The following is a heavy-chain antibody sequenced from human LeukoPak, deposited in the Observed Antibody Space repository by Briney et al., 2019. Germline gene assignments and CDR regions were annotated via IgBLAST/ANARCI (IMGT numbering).Heavy chain of an antibody. J-gene: IGHJ5*02. CDR1: GYSFTSYW. D-gene: IGHD5-18*01. Sequence: GESLKISCKGSGYSFTSYWIGWVRQMPGKGLEWMGIIYPGDTNTNYSPSFQGQVTISADKYISTAYLQWSSLKASDTAMYYCANIQLWSDYNWFDPWGQGTLVTVSS. CDR2: IYPGDTNT. V-gene: IGHV5-51*01. CDR3: ANIQLWSDYNWFDP.